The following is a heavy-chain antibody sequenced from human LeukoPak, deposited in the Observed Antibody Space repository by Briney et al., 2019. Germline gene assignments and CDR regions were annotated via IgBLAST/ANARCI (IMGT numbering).Heavy chain of an antibody. CDR3: ARGRSSYYDSGGYYYLMY. CDR2: IYYSGST. V-gene: IGHV4-39*07. D-gene: IGHD3-22*01. J-gene: IGHJ1*01. Sequence: SETLSLTCTVSGGSISSSSYYWGWIRQPPGKGLEWIGSIYYSGSTNNNPSLKSRVTISVDTFKNQFSLKMSSVTAADTAVYYCARGRSSYYDSGGYYYLMYWGQGTLVTVSS. CDR1: GGSISSSSYY.